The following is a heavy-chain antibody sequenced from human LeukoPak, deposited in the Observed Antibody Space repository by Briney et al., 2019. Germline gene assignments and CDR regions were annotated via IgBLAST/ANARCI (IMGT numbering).Heavy chain of an antibody. CDR1: GFSLSTSGVG. CDR3: AHQNRRTAAAGLFDY. V-gene: IGHV2-5*01. Sequence: GSGPTLVKPTQTLTLTCTFSGFSLSTSGVGVGWIRQPPGKALEWLALFYWTDDKRYSPSLKSRLTITKHTFKNQMVLTMTNMDPVDTATYYCAHQNRRTAAAGLFDYWGQGTLVTVSS. D-gene: IGHD6-13*01. CDR2: FYWTDDK. J-gene: IGHJ4*02.